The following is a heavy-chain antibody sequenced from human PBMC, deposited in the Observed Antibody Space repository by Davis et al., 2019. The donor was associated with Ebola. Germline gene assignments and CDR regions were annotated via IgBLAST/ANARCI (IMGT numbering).Heavy chain of an antibody. CDR1: GGSISSSSYY. D-gene: IGHD1-26*01. V-gene: IGHV4-39*01. J-gene: IGHJ4*02. CDR2: IYYSGST. Sequence: SETLSLTCTVSGGSISSSSYYWGWIRQPPGKGLEWIGSIYYSGSTYYNPSLKSRVTISVDTSKNQFSLKLSSVTAADTAVYYCARTIVGATGGPLDYWGQGTLVTVSS. CDR3: ARTIVGATGGPLDY.